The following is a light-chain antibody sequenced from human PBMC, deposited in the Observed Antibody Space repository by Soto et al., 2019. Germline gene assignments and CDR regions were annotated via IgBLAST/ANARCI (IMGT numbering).Light chain of an antibody. CDR3: QQYGSTPLT. CDR2: DAS. J-gene: IGKJ4*01. V-gene: IGKV3-20*01. Sequence: EIVLTQSPDTLSLSPGERATLSCRASQSVRSNYLAWYQQKPGQAPRFLIYDASSRATGIPDRFSGSGSGTDFTLTISRLEPEDFAVYYCQQYGSTPLTFGRGTKVDIK. CDR1: QSVRSNY.